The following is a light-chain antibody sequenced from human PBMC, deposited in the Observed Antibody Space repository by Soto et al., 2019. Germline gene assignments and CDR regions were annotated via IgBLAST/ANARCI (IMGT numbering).Light chain of an antibody. Sequence: DIQLTQSPSFLSASVGDRVTITCRASQDTRNDFAWYQQKPGKAPKLLISAASTLESGVQSRFSGSGSETEFTLTISSLQPEDFATYYCQQLNTYPFTFGGGTKVDIK. CDR2: AAS. J-gene: IGKJ4*01. V-gene: IGKV1-9*01. CDR1: QDTRND. CDR3: QQLNTYPFT.